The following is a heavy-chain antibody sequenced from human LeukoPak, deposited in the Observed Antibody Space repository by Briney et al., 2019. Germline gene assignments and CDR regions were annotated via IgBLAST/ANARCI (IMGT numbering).Heavy chain of an antibody. CDR1: GGSISSSSYY. Sequence: PSETLSLTCTVSGGSISSSSYYWGWIRQPPGKGLEWIGSIYYSGSTYYNPSLKSRVTISVDTSKNQFSLKLSSVTAADTAVYYCARGYCSGGSCVGYWGQGTLVTVSS. CDR3: ARGYCSGGSCVGY. V-gene: IGHV4-39*01. D-gene: IGHD2-15*01. J-gene: IGHJ4*02. CDR2: IYYSGST.